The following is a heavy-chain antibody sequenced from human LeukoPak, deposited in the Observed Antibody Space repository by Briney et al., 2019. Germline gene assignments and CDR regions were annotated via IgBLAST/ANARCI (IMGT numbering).Heavy chain of an antibody. CDR2: ITASGTAM. Sequence: GGSLRLSCAASGFTFSSYPMNWVRQAPGKGLEWVSHITASGTAMFYADSVKGRFTISRDNAKNSLYLQMNSLRDEDTAVYYCASSGSYRFDYWGQGTLVTVSS. CDR1: GFTFSSYP. D-gene: IGHD1-26*01. CDR3: ASSGSYRFDY. J-gene: IGHJ4*02. V-gene: IGHV3-48*02.